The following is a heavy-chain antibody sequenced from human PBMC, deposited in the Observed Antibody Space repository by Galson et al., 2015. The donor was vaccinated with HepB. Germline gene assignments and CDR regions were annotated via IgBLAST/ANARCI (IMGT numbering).Heavy chain of an antibody. CDR1: GFTFSSYS. D-gene: IGHD1-14*01. CDR2: ISSSSSTI. CDR3: ARDSPEYYFDY. V-gene: IGHV3-48*04. J-gene: IGHJ4*02. Sequence: SLRLSCAASGFTFSSYSMNWVRQAPGKGLEWVSYISSSSSTIYYADSVKGRFTISRDNAKNSLYLQMNSLRAEDTAVYYCARDSPEYYFDYWGQGTLVTVSS.